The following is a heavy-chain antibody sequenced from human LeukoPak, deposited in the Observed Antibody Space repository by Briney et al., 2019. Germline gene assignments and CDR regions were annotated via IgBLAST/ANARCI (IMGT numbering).Heavy chain of an antibody. D-gene: IGHD4-17*01. CDR3: ARDLTTVTNIYYVDY. J-gene: IGHJ4*02. V-gene: IGHV3-74*01. Sequence: GGSLRLSCAASGFTFSSYWMHWVRQAPGKGLVWVSRINSDGSSTSYADSVKGRLTISRDNAKNSLYLQMNSLRAEDTAVYYCARDLTTVTNIYYVDYWGQGTLVTVSS. CDR2: INSDGSST. CDR1: GFTFSSYW.